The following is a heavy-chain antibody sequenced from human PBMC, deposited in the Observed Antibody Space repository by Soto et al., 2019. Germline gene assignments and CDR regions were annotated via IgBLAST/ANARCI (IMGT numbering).Heavy chain of an antibody. CDR1: GFTFSSYA. V-gene: IGHV3-23*01. J-gene: IGHJ3*02. CDR2: ISGSGGST. Sequence: GGSLRLSCAASGFTFSSYATSWVRQAPGKGLEWVSAISGSGGSTYYADSVKGRFTISRDNSKNTLYLQMNSLRAEDTAVYYCAKDRSPVLLWFGEFDAFDIWGQGTMVTVSS. CDR3: AKDRSPVLLWFGEFDAFDI. D-gene: IGHD3-10*01.